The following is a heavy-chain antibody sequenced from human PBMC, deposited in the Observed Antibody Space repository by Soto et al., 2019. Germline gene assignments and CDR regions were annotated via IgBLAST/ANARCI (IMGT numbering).Heavy chain of an antibody. CDR3: ARSRNSAVADSFDF. D-gene: IGHD1-26*01. Sequence: QVQLLESGGGLVKPGGSLRLSCAASGFIFRDFYMSWIRQVPGKGLEWLSKISSSSSSTDYADSVKGRFTISRDNSKDTVNLLMNSLRDDDSAMYYCARSRNSAVADSFDFWGQGTLVTVSS. V-gene: IGHV3-11*06. CDR1: GFIFRDFY. CDR2: ISSSSSST. J-gene: IGHJ4*02.